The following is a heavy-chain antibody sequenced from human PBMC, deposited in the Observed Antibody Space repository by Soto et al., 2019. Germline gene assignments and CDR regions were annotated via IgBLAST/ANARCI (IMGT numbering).Heavy chain of an antibody. CDR2: IIPIFGTA. CDR1: GGTFSSYA. V-gene: IGHV1-69*13. Sequence: SVKVSCTASGGTFSSYAISWVRQAPGQGLEWMGGIIPIFGTANYAQKFQGRVTITADESTSTAYMELSSLRSEDTAAYYCAREDLYCSSTSCYSSYYYGMDVWGKGTTVTVSS. J-gene: IGHJ6*04. CDR3: AREDLYCSSTSCYSSYYYGMDV. D-gene: IGHD2-2*01.